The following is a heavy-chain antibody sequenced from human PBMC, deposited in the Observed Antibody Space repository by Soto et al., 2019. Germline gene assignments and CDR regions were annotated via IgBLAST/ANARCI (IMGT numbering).Heavy chain of an antibody. V-gene: IGHV1-58*02. CDR3: AAELGRGYSYGYDY. J-gene: IGHJ4*02. D-gene: IGHD5-18*01. Sequence: SVKGSCKASGFTFTSSAMQWVRQARGQRLEWIGWIVVGSGNTNYAQKFQERVTITRDMSTSTAYMELSSLRSEDTAVYYCAAELGRGYSYGYDYWGQGTLVTVSS. CDR2: IVVGSGNT. CDR1: GFTFTSSA.